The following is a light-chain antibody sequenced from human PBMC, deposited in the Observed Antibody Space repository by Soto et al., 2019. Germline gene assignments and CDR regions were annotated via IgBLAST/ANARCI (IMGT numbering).Light chain of an antibody. J-gene: IGKJ3*01. Sequence: ESVLTQSPGTLSLSPGERATLSCRASQSVSSSYLAWYQQKPGQAPRLLIYGASSRATGIPDTFSGSGSGTDFTLTISRLEPEDFAVYYCQQYGSSPFTFGPGNNVDI. CDR2: GAS. V-gene: IGKV3-20*01. CDR1: QSVSSSY. CDR3: QQYGSSPFT.